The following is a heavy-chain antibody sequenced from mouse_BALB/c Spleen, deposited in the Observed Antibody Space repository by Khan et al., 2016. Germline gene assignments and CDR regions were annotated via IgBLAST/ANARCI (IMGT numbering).Heavy chain of an antibody. CDR1: GDSITSGY. CDR3: ATDDGYYFDY. CDR2: ISNSGST. Sequence: EVQLQESGPSLVKPSQTLSLTCSVTGDSITSGYWNWCRKFPGNKLEYMGYISNSGSTYSNHFLHSRISITRDTSKNQYYLQLNSVTTADTATYXSATDDGYYFDYWGQGTTLTVSS. V-gene: IGHV3-8*02. J-gene: IGHJ2*01. D-gene: IGHD2-3*01.